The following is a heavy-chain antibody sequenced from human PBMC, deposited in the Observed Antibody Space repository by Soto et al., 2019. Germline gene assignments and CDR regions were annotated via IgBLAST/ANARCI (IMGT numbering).Heavy chain of an antibody. J-gene: IGHJ4*02. Sequence: QVQLQESGPGLVKPSETLSLSCGVSGGSISQYYWSWIRQPAGKGLEWIGRIYSGGSTNYNPTLQSRVTMSVETTTNKFSLKLSAVTAADTAVYYCARGPGGFGDFSLDYWGQGTLVPVSS. D-gene: IGHD3-10*01. CDR1: GGSISQYY. CDR3: ARGPGGFGDFSLDY. V-gene: IGHV4-4*07. CDR2: IYSGGST.